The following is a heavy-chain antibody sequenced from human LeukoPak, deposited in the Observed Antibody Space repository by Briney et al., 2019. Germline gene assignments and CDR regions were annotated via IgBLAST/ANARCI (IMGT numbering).Heavy chain of an antibody. CDR2: IYPGDSDT. Sequence: GESLKISCKGSGYSFTSYWLGWVRQMPGKGLEWMGIIYPGDSDTRYSPSFQGQVTISADKSISTAYLQWSSLKASDTAMYYCARQPETVAGTFYGMDVWGQGTTVTVSS. CDR1: GYSFTSYW. J-gene: IGHJ6*02. D-gene: IGHD6-19*01. V-gene: IGHV5-51*01. CDR3: ARQPETVAGTFYGMDV.